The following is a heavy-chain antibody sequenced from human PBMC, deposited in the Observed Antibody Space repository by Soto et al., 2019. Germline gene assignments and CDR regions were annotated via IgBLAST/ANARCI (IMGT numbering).Heavy chain of an antibody. V-gene: IGHV4-59*01. J-gene: IGHJ5*02. CDR2: IYYSGST. CDR1: GGSISSYY. CDR3: ARDGVYYGSGSLASGFDP. Sequence: KTSETLSLTCTVSGGSISSYYWSWIRQPPGKGLEWIGYIYYSGSTNYNPSLKSRVTISVDTSKNQFSLKLGSVTAADTAVYYCARDGVYYGSGSLASGFDPWGQGTLVTVSS. D-gene: IGHD3-10*01.